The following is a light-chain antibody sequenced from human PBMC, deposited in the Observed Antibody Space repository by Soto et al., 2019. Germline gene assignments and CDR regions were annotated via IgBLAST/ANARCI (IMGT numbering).Light chain of an antibody. CDR3: QQYGSWT. Sequence: DIVLTQSPGTLSVSPGERATLSCRASQTISSNYLAWYQQKPGQPPSLLIYGTSSRATGIPDRFSGSGSGTDFTLTISRLELEDSAIYYCQQYGSWTFGQGTKVEI. V-gene: IGKV3-20*01. CDR2: GTS. CDR1: QTISSNY. J-gene: IGKJ1*01.